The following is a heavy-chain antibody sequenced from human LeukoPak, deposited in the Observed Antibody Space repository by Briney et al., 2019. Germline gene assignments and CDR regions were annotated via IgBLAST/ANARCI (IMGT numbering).Heavy chain of an antibody. CDR3: AIAYDSSGYFGVYFDY. CDR1: GGTFSSYA. V-gene: IGHV1-69*13. D-gene: IGHD3-22*01. Sequence: PEASVEVSCKASGGTFSSYAISWVRQAPGQGLEWMGGIIPIFGTADYAQKFQGRVTITADESTSTAYMELSSLRSEDTAVYYCAIAYDSSGYFGVYFDYWGQGTLVTVSS. J-gene: IGHJ4*02. CDR2: IIPIFGTA.